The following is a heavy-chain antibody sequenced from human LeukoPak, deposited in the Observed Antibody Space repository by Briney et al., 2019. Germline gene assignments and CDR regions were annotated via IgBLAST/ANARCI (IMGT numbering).Heavy chain of an antibody. V-gene: IGHV4-34*01. J-gene: IGHJ4*02. CDR3: ARGGYDILTGYYYYYFDY. D-gene: IGHD3-9*01. CDR2: INHSGST. Sequence: PSETLSLTCAVYGGSFSGYYWSWIRQPPGKGLESIGEINHSGSTNYNPSLKRRVTISVDTSKNQFSLKLSSVTAADTAVYYCARGGYDILTGYYYYYFDYWGQGTLVTVSS. CDR1: GGSFSGYY.